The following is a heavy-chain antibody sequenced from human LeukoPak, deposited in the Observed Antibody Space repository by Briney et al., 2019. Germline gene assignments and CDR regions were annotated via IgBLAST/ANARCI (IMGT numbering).Heavy chain of an antibody. D-gene: IGHD3-22*01. V-gene: IGHV1-18*01. Sequence: ASVKVSCKASGYTFTSYGISWVRQAPGQGLEWMGWISAYNGNTNYAQKLQGRVTMTTDTSTSTAYMELRSLRSDDTAVYYCARDPYYYDSSGYYYPLDHGPVSEYFQHWGQGTLVTVSS. CDR1: GYTFTSYG. J-gene: IGHJ1*01. CDR2: ISAYNGNT. CDR3: ARDPYYYDSSGYYYPLDHGPVSEYFQH.